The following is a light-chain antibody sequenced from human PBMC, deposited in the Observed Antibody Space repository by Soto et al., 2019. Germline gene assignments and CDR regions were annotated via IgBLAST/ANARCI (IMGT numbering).Light chain of an antibody. J-gene: IGLJ2*01. CDR3: QTWGRGIVV. V-gene: IGLV4-69*02. CDR1: GGHSTYS. Sequence: QLVLTQSPSASASLGASVNLTCTLTGGHSTYSIGWHQQQPQRGPRFLMRLNSDGSHSKGDGIPDRFSGSSSGAERFLTISSRQSEDEADYYCQTWGRGIVVFGGGTKLTVL. CDR2: LNSDGSH.